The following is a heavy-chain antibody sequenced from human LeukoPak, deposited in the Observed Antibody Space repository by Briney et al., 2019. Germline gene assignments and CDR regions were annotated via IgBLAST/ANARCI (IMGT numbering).Heavy chain of an antibody. V-gene: IGHV3-33*08. D-gene: IGHD6-19*01. Sequence: GGSLRLSCAASGFTFDNYAMTWVRQAPGKGLEWVAVIWYDGSNKYYADSVKGRFTISRDNSKNTLYLQMNSLRAEDTAVYYCARDDSIAVAVDYWGQGTLVTVSS. J-gene: IGHJ4*02. CDR1: GFTFDNYA. CDR2: IWYDGSNK. CDR3: ARDDSIAVAVDY.